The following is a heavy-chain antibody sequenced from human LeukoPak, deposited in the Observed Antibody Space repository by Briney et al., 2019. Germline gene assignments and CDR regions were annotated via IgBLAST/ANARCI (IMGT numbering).Heavy chain of an antibody. J-gene: IGHJ5*02. Sequence: PSQTLSLTCTVSGGSISSGGYYWSWIRQHPGKGLEWIGYIYYSGSTYYNPSLMSRVTISVDTSKNQFSLKLSSVTAADTAVYYCAREGGRRITIFGVVTEAWFDPWGQGTLVTVSS. CDR3: AREGGRRITIFGVVTEAWFDP. V-gene: IGHV4-31*03. D-gene: IGHD3-3*01. CDR1: GGSISSGGYY. CDR2: IYYSGST.